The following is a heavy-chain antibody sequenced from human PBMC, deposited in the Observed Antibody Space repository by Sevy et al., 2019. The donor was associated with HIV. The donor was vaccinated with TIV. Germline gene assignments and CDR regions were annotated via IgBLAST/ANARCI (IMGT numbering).Heavy chain of an antibody. CDR1: GFTFDDYA. J-gene: IGHJ6*03. D-gene: IGHD2-2*01. Sequence: GGSLRLSCAASGFTFDDYAMHWARQAPGKGLEWVSGISWNSGSIGYADSVKGRFTISRDNAKNSLYLQMNSLRAEDTALYYCAKEAGGCSSTSCPRTDYYYYYYMDVWGKGTTVTVSS. CDR3: AKEAGGCSSTSCPRTDYYYYYYMDV. CDR2: ISWNSGSI. V-gene: IGHV3-9*01.